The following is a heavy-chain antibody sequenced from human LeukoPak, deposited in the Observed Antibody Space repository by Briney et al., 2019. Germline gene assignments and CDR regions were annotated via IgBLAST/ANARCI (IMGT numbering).Heavy chain of an antibody. Sequence: PGGSLRLSCAASGFTFSSYAMHWVRQAPGKGLEWVAVISYDGSNKYYADSVKGRFTIFRDNSKNTLYLQMNSLRAEDTAVYYCARTSSPALDYWGQGTLVTVSS. CDR2: ISYDGSNK. J-gene: IGHJ4*02. V-gene: IGHV3-30*04. CDR3: ARTSSPALDY. CDR1: GFTFSSYA. D-gene: IGHD2-2*01.